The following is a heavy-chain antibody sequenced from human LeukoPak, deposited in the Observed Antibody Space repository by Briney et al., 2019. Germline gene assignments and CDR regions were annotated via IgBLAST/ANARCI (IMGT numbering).Heavy chain of an antibody. CDR1: GFTFSSYA. J-gene: IGHJ5*02. V-gene: IGHV4-59*01. CDR3: AREGCSGGSCYIPGHWFDP. Sequence: PGGSLRLSCAASGFTFSSYAMSWVRQAPGKGLEWVGNIYYSGSTNHNPSLKSRVVMSLDTSKNQFSLKLTSVTAADTAVYYCAREGCSGGSCYIPGHWFDPWGQGTLVTVSS. CDR2: IYYSGST. D-gene: IGHD2-8*02.